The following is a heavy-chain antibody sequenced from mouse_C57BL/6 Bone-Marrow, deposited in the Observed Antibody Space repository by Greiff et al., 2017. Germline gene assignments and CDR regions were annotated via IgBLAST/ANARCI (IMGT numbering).Heavy chain of an antibody. CDR1: GYTFTSYW. Sequence: QVHVKQPGAELVKPGASVKLSCKASGYTFTSYWMQWVKQRPGQGLEWIGEIDPSASYTNYNQKFKGKATLTVDTSSSTAYMQLSSLTSEDSAVYYCARGGVITRDWGQGTLVTVSA. CDR3: ARGGVITRD. J-gene: IGHJ3*01. D-gene: IGHD1-1*01. V-gene: IGHV1-50*01. CDR2: IDPSASYT.